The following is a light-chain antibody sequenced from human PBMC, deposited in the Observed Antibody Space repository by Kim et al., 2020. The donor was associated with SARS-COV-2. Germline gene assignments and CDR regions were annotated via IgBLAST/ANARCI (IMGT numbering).Light chain of an antibody. CDR2: GAS. CDR3: QQSYSTPVT. CDR1: ESISRY. Sequence: SASVGDRVTITGRASESISRYLNWYQQKPGKAPNVLIYGASSLQSGVPSRFSGSGSGRDFSLTINSLQPEDFATYYCQQSYSTPVTFGQGTKLEI. J-gene: IGKJ2*01. V-gene: IGKV1-39*01.